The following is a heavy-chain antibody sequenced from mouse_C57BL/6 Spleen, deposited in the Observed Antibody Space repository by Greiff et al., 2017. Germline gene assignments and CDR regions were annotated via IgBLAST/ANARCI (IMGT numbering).Heavy chain of an antibody. CDR3: ARSDYGSSYWYFDV. CDR1: GYTFTSYW. J-gene: IGHJ1*03. Sequence: VQLQQPGAELVKPGASVKMSCKASGYTFTSYWITWVKQRPGQGLEWIGDIYPGSGSTNYNEKFKGKATLTVDTSSSTAYMQLSSLTSEDSAVYYCARSDYGSSYWYFDVWGTGTTVTVSS. V-gene: IGHV1-55*01. D-gene: IGHD1-1*01. CDR2: IYPGSGST.